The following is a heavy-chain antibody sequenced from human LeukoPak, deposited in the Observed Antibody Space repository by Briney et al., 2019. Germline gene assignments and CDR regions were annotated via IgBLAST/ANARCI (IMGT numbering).Heavy chain of an antibody. J-gene: IGHJ4*02. Sequence: SETLSLTCTVSGYSISSGYYRGWIRPPPGKGLEWIGSIYHSGSTYYNPSLKRRVTISVDTSKNQFSLKLSSVTATHTAVHLCPRDLASRGGDCYCWRQRTMVTVSP. CDR2: IYHSGST. V-gene: IGHV4-38-2*02. CDR3: PRDLASRGGDCYC. CDR1: GYSISSGYY. D-gene: IGHD2-21*01.